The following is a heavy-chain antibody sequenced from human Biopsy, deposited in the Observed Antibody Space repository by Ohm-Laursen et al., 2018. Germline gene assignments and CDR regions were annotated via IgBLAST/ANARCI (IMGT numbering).Heavy chain of an antibody. V-gene: IGHV3-9*01. Sequence: SLRLSCAASGFRFDDYAMQWVRQAPGTGLEWVSGISWSSGTIGYADSVKGRFTVSRDNAKNSLFLQMISLRVEDTALYYCVKSAYSSGFWEASDYWGQGTLVTVSS. D-gene: IGHD6-19*01. CDR2: ISWSSGTI. CDR3: VKSAYSSGFWEASDY. CDR1: GFRFDDYA. J-gene: IGHJ4*02.